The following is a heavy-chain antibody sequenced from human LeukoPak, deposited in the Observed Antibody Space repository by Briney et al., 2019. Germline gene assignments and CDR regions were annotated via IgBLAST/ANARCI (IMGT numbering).Heavy chain of an antibody. CDR2: ITDDGTST. V-gene: IGHV3-74*01. Sequence: GGSLRLSCGASGFPFSSYWMHWVRQVPGKGLVWVSRITDDGTSTTQADSAKGRFIISRDNANNTLYLQMNSLKDDDTAVYYCARGNRGSRFFDLWGRGTLVTVSS. D-gene: IGHD2-15*01. CDR1: GFPFSSYW. J-gene: IGHJ2*01. CDR3: ARGNRGSRFFDL.